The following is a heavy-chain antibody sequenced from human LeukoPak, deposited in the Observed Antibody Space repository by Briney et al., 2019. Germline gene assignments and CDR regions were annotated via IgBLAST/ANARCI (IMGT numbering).Heavy chain of an antibody. Sequence: GGPLRLSCAASGFTFSSYGMHWVRQAPGKGLEWVAVISYDGSNKYYADSVKGRFTISRDNSKNTLYLQMNSLRAEDRAVYYCAKREAFDIWGQGTMVTVSS. CDR2: ISYDGSNK. V-gene: IGHV3-30*18. CDR3: AKREAFDI. J-gene: IGHJ3*02. CDR1: GFTFSSYG.